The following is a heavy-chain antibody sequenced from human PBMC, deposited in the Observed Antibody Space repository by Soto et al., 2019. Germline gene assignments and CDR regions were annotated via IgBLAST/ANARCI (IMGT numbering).Heavy chain of an antibody. Sequence: QAQLVQSGAEVKKPGASVKVSCKASGYTFSSYGISWVRQAPGQGLEWLGWISPNNDDTKYAQKLQGRVTMTTDTSTRTAYMDLRRLRSDDTAVYFCARGGYYDSSGSRNYHFYGMDVWGQGTTVTVSS. J-gene: IGHJ6*02. CDR1: GYTFSSYG. CDR2: ISPNNDDT. CDR3: ARGGYYDSSGSRNYHFYGMDV. V-gene: IGHV1-18*01. D-gene: IGHD3-22*01.